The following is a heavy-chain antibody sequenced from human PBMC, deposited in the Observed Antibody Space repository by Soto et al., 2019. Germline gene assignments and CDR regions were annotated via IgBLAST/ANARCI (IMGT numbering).Heavy chain of an antibody. CDR1: CYTFTSYG. CDR3: ARGRGYGPPWVDY. V-gene: IGHV1-18*04. CDR2: ISVYNGNT. D-gene: IGHD5-12*01. Sequence: SGEVSFKASCYTFTSYGITWVRQAPGQGLEWMGWISVYNGNTNYAQKLQGRVTMTTDTSTSTAYMELRSLISDDTAVYYCARGRGYGPPWVDYWGQGTLVTVSS. J-gene: IGHJ4*02.